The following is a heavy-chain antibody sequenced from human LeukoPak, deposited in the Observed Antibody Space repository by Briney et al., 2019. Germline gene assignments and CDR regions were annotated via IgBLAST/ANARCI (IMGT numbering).Heavy chain of an antibody. Sequence: ASVKVSCKASGYTFTGYYMHWVRRAPGQGLEWMGWINPNSGNTNYAQKLQGRVTMTTDTSTSTAYMELRSLRSDDTAVYYCAREVSPDSLLRFLEWSTYYFDYWGQGTLVTVSS. J-gene: IGHJ4*02. V-gene: IGHV1-18*04. CDR3: AREVSPDSLLRFLEWSTYYFDY. D-gene: IGHD3-3*01. CDR1: GYTFTGYY. CDR2: INPNSGNT.